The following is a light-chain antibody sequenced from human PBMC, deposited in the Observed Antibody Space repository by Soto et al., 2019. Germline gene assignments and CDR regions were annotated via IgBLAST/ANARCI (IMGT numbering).Light chain of an antibody. CDR3: QQFNSYPLT. V-gene: IGKV1-9*01. J-gene: IGKJ1*01. CDR2: DAS. CDR1: QSFSTY. Sequence: EIQGTKSASTLSASVGDRFTTTYRASQSFSTYLAWYQQKPGKAPKLLIYDASTLQSGVPSRFSGSGSGTDFTLTISSLQPEDFATYYCQQFNSYPLTFGQGTKVDIK.